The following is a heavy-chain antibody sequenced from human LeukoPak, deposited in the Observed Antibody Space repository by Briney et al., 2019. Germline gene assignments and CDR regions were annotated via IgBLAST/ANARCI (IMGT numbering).Heavy chain of an antibody. J-gene: IGHJ5*02. V-gene: IGHV3-64*01. Sequence: GGSLRLSCAASGFTFSSYAMHWVRQAPGKGLEYVSAISSNGGSTYYANSVKGRFTISRDNSKDTLYLQMGSLRAEDMAVYYCASLPRFDPWGQGTLVTVSS. CDR3: ASLPRFDP. CDR1: GFTFSSYA. CDR2: ISSNGGST.